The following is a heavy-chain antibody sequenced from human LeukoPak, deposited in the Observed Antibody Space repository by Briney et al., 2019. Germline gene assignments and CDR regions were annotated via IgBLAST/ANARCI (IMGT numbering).Heavy chain of an antibody. V-gene: IGHV3-23*01. CDR1: GFPFSGYA. D-gene: IGHD3-16*01. J-gene: IGHJ4*02. CDR2: ISGSGGST. CDR3: AKDVRPGVHYFDY. Sequence: GGSLRLSCAASGFPFSGYAMSWVRQAPGKGLEWVSAISGSGGSTYYADSVKGRFTISRDNSKNTLYLQMNSLRAEDTAVYYCAKDVRPGVHYFDYWGQGTLVTVSS.